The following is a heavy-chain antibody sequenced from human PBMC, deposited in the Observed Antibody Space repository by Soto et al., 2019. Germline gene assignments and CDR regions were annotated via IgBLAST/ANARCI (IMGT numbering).Heavy chain of an antibody. Sequence: EVQLVESGGGLVQPGGSLRLSCAASGFTFSSYWMHWVRQAPGKGLVWVSRINSDGSSTSYADSVKGRFTISRDNAKNTLYLQMNSLRAEDTAVYYCARVRDSSSYYPTDAFDIWGQGTMVTVSS. CDR3: ARVRDSSSYYPTDAFDI. J-gene: IGHJ3*02. V-gene: IGHV3-74*01. CDR1: GFTFSSYW. D-gene: IGHD3-22*01. CDR2: INSDGSST.